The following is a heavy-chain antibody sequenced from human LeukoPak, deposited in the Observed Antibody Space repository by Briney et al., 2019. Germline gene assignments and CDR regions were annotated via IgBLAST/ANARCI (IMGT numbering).Heavy chain of an antibody. D-gene: IGHD1-26*01. CDR2: MNPNSGNT. CDR3: ARGIVGATTSASELYYYYYMDV. CDR1: GYTFTSYD. Sequence: ASVKVSCKASGYTFTSYDISWVRQATGQGLEWMGWMNPNSGNTGYAQKFQGRVTITRNTSISTAYMELSSLRSEDTAVYYCARGIVGATTSASELYYYYYMDVWGKGTTVTASS. J-gene: IGHJ6*03. V-gene: IGHV1-8*03.